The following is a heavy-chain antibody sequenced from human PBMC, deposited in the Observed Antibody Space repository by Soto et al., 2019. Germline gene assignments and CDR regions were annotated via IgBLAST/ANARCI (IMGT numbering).Heavy chain of an antibody. V-gene: IGHV3-7*01. CDR3: PRDLTVPTV. CDR2: IKQDESEK. D-gene: IGHD4-17*01. CDR1: GFTFSDYW. J-gene: IGHJ4*02. Sequence: GGSLRLSCVASGFTFSDYWMSWVRQAPGKGLEWVANIKQDESEKYYVDSVEGRFTISRDNTKNSLYLQMNSLRAEDTAVYYCPRDLTVPTVRGQGTLVTVSS.